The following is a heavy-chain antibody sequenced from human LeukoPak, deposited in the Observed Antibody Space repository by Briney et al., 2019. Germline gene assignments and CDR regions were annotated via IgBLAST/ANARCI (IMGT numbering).Heavy chain of an antibody. CDR2: IYYSGST. CDR3: ARASDTAMVIDY. V-gene: IGHV4-59*01. Sequence: SETLSLTCTVSGGSISRYYWSWIRQPPGKGLEWIGYIYYSGSTNYNPSLKSRVTISVDTSKNQFSLKLSSVTAADTAVYYCARASDTAMVIDYWGQGTLVTVSS. CDR1: GGSISRYY. J-gene: IGHJ4*02. D-gene: IGHD5-18*01.